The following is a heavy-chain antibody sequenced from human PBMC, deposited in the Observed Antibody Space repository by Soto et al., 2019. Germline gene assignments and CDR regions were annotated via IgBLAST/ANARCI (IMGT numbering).Heavy chain of an antibody. D-gene: IGHD6-13*01. CDR3: ARVAGAAAGTVIFDY. CDR2: IYHSGST. CDR1: GGSISSGGYS. Sequence: SETLSLTCAVSGGSISSGGYSWSWIRQPPGKGLEWIGYIYHSGSTYYNPSLKSRVTISVDRSKNQFSLKLSSVTAADTAVYYCARVAGAAAGTVIFDYWGQGTLVTVSS. J-gene: IGHJ4*02. V-gene: IGHV4-30-2*01.